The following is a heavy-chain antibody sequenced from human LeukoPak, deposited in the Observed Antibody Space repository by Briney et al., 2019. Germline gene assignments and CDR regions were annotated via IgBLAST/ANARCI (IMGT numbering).Heavy chain of an antibody. CDR1: GFTLINNY. CDR2: IYSGGST. V-gene: IGHV3-66*01. Sequence: GGSLRLSCAVSGFTLINNYMTWVRQAPGKGLEWVSIIYSGGSTYYADSVNGRFILSRDNTRNTLYLQMNSLRAEDTAMYYCASGGPDQWELRSGSFDSWGQGTLVTVSS. J-gene: IGHJ4*02. CDR3: ASGGPDQWELRSGSFDS. D-gene: IGHD1-26*01.